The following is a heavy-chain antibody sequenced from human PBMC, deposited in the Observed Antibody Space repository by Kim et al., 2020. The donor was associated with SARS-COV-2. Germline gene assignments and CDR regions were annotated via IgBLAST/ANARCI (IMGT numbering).Heavy chain of an antibody. CDR1: GGSISSGGYY. Sequence: SETLSLTCTVSGGSISSGGYYWSWIRQHPGKGLEWIGYIYYSGSTYYNPSLKSRVTISVDTSKNQFSLKLSSVTAADTAVYYCARESTVWSGGGHHNYGMDVWGQGTTVTVSS. D-gene: IGHD4-17*01. CDR3: ARESTVWSGGGHHNYGMDV. V-gene: IGHV4-31*03. CDR2: IYYSGST. J-gene: IGHJ6*02.